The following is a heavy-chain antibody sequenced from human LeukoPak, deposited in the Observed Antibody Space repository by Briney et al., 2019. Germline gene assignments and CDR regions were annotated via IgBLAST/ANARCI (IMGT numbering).Heavy chain of an antibody. Sequence: VKVSCKASGYTFTGYYMHWVRQAPGQGLEWMGWINPNSGGTNYAQKLQGRVTMTTDTSTSTAYMELRSLRSDDTAVYYCARGEQQWLASVDWGQGTLVTVSS. D-gene: IGHD6-19*01. V-gene: IGHV1-2*02. J-gene: IGHJ4*02. CDR1: GYTFTGYY. CDR3: ARGEQQWLASVD. CDR2: INPNSGGT.